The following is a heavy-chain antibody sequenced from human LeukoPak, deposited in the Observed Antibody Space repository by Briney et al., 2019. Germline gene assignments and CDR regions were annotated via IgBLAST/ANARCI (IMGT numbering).Heavy chain of an antibody. D-gene: IGHD6-19*01. CDR1: GGSISSYY. V-gene: IGHV4-59*01. CDR2: IYYSGST. CDR3: AGGIAVAGDFGY. Sequence: PSETLSLTCTVSGGSISSYYWSWIRQPPGKGLEWIGYIYYSGSTNYNPSLKSRVTISVDTSKNQFSLKLSSVTAADTAVYYCAGGIAVAGDFGYWGQGTLVTVSS. J-gene: IGHJ4*02.